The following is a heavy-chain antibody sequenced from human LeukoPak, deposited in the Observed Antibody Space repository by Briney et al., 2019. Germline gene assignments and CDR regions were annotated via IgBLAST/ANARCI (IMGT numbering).Heavy chain of an antibody. CDR3: ARESYCSSTSCYTNFDY. J-gene: IGHJ4*02. V-gene: IGHV3-30-3*01. D-gene: IGHD2-2*02. CDR1: GFTFSSYA. Sequence: PGGSLRLSCAASGFTFSSYAMHWVRQAPGKGLEWVAVISYDGSNKYYADSVKGRFTISRDNSKNTLYLQMNSLRAEDTAVYYCARESYCSSTSCYTNFDYWGQGTLVTVSS. CDR2: ISYDGSNK.